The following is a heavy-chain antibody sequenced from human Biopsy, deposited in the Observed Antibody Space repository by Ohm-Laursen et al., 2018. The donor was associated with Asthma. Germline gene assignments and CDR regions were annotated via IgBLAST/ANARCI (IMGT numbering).Heavy chain of an antibody. Sequence: TQTLPLTCSFSGISLKSPGVGVGWIRQSPVKALEWLAPINWDEYNFLRPYLKRRLTITKDPSKTHVVLTMTKMDPVDSGTYYCALSQDSGFDDHSPSWFDPWGQGTLVTVSS. D-gene: IGHD3-9*01. V-gene: IGHV2-5*02. J-gene: IGHJ5*02. CDR1: GISLKSPGVG. CDR3: ALSQDSGFDDHSPSWFDP. CDR2: INWDEYN.